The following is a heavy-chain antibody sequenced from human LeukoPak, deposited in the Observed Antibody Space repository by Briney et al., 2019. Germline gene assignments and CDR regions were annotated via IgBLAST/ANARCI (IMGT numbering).Heavy chain of an antibody. CDR2: ISGSGGST. V-gene: IGHV3-23*01. Sequence: PGGSLRLSCAASGFTVSSNYMSWVRQAPGKGLEWVSAISGSGGSTYYADSVKGRFTISRDNSKNTLYLQMNSLRAEDTAIYYCAKVDRPSIRVATIDYWGQGTLVTVSS. CDR3: AKVDRPSIRVATIDY. J-gene: IGHJ4*02. CDR1: GFTVSSNY. D-gene: IGHD5-12*01.